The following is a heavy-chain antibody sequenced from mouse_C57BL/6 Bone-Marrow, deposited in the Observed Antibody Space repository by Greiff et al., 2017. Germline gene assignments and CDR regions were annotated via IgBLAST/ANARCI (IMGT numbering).Heavy chain of an antibody. CDR1: GYSFTDYN. Sequence: VQLQQSGPELVKPGASVKISCKASGYSFTDYNMNWVKQSNGKSLEWIGVINPNYGTTSYNQKFKGKATLTVDQASRTAYMQLNSPTSEDSAVYYCARGYYYAYAMYYWGQGTAVTVSS. J-gene: IGHJ4*01. CDR2: INPNYGTT. V-gene: IGHV1-39*01. CDR3: ARGYYYAYAMYY. D-gene: IGHD2-4*01.